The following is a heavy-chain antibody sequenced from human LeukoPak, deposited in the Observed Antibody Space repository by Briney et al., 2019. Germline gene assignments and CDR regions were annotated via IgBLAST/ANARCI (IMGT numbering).Heavy chain of an antibody. D-gene: IGHD2-15*01. V-gene: IGHV3-20*04. CDR2: INWSGSST. Sequence: PGGSLRLSCAVSGFTFDKYGMSWVRQAPGKGLEWVSGINWSGSSTGYADSVKGRFTISRDNAKNSLYLQMNSLRAEDTAVYYCARVLRYCSGGNCYSGGLGYMDVWGKGTTVTISS. CDR3: ARVLRYCSGGNCYSGGLGYMDV. CDR1: GFTFDKYG. J-gene: IGHJ6*03.